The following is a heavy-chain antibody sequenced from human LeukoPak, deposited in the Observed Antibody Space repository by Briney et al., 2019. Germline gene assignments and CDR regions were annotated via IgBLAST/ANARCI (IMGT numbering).Heavy chain of an antibody. CDR2: IHNSGST. V-gene: IGHV4-59*10. J-gene: IGHJ5*02. Sequence: SETLSLTCAVYGGSFSGYYWSWIRQPAGKGLEWIGRIHNSGSTNYNPSLKSRVTMSVDTSKNQFSLKLSSVTAADTAVYYCARQKPPRPIVVVTATNWFDPWGQRTLVTVSS. CDR3: ARQKPPRPIVVVTATNWFDP. D-gene: IGHD2-21*02. CDR1: GGSFSGYY.